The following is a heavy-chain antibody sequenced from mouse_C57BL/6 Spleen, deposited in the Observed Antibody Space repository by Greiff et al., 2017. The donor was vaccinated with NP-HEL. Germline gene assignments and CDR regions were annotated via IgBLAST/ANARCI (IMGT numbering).Heavy chain of an antibody. CDR3: ARDAMIPQGYYFDY. CDR1: GYTFTDYN. V-gene: IGHV1-22*01. CDR2: INPNNGGT. D-gene: IGHD2-3*01. Sequence: EVQLQQSGPELVKPGASVKMSCKASGYTFTDYNMHWVKQSHGKSLEWIGYINPNNGGTSYNQKFKGKATLTVNKSSSTAYMELRSLTSEDSAVYYCARDAMIPQGYYFDYWGQGTTLTVSS. J-gene: IGHJ2*01.